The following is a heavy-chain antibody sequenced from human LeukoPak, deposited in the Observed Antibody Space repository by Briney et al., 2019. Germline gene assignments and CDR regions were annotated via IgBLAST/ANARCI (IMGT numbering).Heavy chain of an antibody. J-gene: IGHJ4*02. CDR3: ARVTPNPTGDYFDY. Sequence: PSETLSLTCTVSGGSISSYYWSWIRQPPGKGLEWIGYIYYSGSTNYNPSLKSRVTISVDTSKNQFSLKLSSVTAADTAVYYCARVTPNPTGDYFDYWGQGTLVTVSS. CDR1: GGSISSYY. CDR2: IYYSGST. D-gene: IGHD1-14*01. V-gene: IGHV4-59*01.